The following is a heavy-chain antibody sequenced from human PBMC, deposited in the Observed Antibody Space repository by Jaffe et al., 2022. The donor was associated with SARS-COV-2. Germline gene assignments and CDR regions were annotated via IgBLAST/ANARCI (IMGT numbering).Heavy chain of an antibody. Sequence: QVQLVESGGGVVQPGRSLRLSCAASGFTFSSYDMHWVRQAPGKGLEWVAVIWYDGSHKYYADSVKGRFTISRDNSMDTLYLQMNSLRAEDTAVYYCARGGTIFEEAWGMDVWGQGTTVTVSS. D-gene: IGHD3-3*01. CDR3: ARGGTIFEEAWGMDV. J-gene: IGHJ6*02. CDR1: GFTFSSYD. CDR2: IWYDGSHK. V-gene: IGHV3-33*01.